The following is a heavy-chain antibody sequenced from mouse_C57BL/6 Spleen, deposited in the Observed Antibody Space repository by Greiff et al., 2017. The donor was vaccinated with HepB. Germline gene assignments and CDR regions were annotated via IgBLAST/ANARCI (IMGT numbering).Heavy chain of an antibody. D-gene: IGHD1-1*01. CDR1: GYAFTNYL. V-gene: IGHV1-54*01. J-gene: IGHJ2*01. CDR2: INPGSGGT. Sequence: QVQLKQSGAELVRPGTSVKVSCKASGYAFTNYLIGWVKQRPGQGLEWIGVINPGSGGTNYNEKFKGKATLTADKSSSTAYMQLSSLTSEDSAVYCCARGDYYGSNYWGQGTTLTVSS. CDR3: ARGDYYGSNY.